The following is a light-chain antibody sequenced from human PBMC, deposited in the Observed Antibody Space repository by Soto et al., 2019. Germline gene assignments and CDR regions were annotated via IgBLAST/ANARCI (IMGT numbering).Light chain of an antibody. CDR1: QTVTSN. CDR3: QQYNNWPFT. J-gene: IGKJ4*01. Sequence: EIVMTQSPATLSVSPGERVTLSCRASQTVTSNLAWYQQKPGQAPRLLIYGASTRATAIPVRFSGSGSGTEFTLSVSSLQSEDFAVYYCQQYNNWPFTFGGGTKVEIK. V-gene: IGKV3-15*01. CDR2: GAS.